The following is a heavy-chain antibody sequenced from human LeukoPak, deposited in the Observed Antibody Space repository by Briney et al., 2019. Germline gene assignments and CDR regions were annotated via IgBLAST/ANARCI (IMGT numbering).Heavy chain of an antibody. Sequence: SETLSLTCTVSRGSISSSSYYWGWIRQPPGKGLEWIGSIYYSGSTYYNPSLKSRVTISVDTSKNQFSLKLSSVTAADTAVYYCAAETRVVVVPAAIRGNWFDPWGQGTLVTVSS. CDR3: AAETRVVVVPAAIRGNWFDP. J-gene: IGHJ5*02. CDR2: IYYSGST. D-gene: IGHD2-2*02. V-gene: IGHV4-39*01. CDR1: RGSISSSSYY.